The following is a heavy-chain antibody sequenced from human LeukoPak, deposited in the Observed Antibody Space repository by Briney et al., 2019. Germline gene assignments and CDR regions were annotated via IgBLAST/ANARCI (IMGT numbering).Heavy chain of an antibody. Sequence: SETLSLTCTVSGDSIRSSNYYWGWIRQPPGKGLEWIGNIYYSGSTYYNPSLKSRVTISVDTSKNQFSLKLSSVAAADTAVYYCARHYGVDDAFDIWGQGTMVTVSS. V-gene: IGHV4-39*01. J-gene: IGHJ3*02. CDR1: GDSIRSSNYY. CDR2: IYYSGST. D-gene: IGHD4-17*01. CDR3: ARHYGVDDAFDI.